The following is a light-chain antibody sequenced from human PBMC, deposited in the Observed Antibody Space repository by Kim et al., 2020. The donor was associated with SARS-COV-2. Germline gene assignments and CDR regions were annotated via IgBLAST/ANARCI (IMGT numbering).Light chain of an antibody. CDR3: EAWDDSLV. V-gene: IGLV1-44*01. Sequence: GTPGQRVTISCSGSSSNIGSNTVNWYQQLPGTAPKRLIYSNNQRPSGVPDRFSGSKSGTSASLAISGLQSEDKADYYCEAWDDSLVFGGGTQLTVL. CDR2: SNN. CDR1: SSNIGSNT. J-gene: IGLJ2*01.